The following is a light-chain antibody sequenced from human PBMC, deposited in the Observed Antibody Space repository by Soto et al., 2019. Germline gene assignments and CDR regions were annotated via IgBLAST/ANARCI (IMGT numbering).Light chain of an antibody. V-gene: IGLV2-8*01. J-gene: IGLJ3*02. Sequence: QSVLTQPPSASGSPGQSVTISCTGTSSDVGGYDHVSWYQQHPGKAPKLIISEVTKRPSGVPDRFSGSKSGNTASLTVSGLQTEDEADYYCNSYSGSLHWVFGGGTKLTVL. CDR1: SSDVGGYDH. CDR3: NSYSGSLHWV. CDR2: EVT.